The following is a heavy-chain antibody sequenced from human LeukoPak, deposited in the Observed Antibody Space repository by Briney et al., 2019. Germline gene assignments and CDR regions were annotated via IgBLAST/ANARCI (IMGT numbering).Heavy chain of an antibody. CDR2: ISSSGSTI. J-gene: IGHJ4*02. Sequence: PGGSLRLSCAASGFTFSSYEMNWVRQAPGKGLEWVSYISSSGSTIHYADSVKGRFTISRDNAKNSLYLQMNSLRAEDTAVYYCARDRPSDYVWGSYRYRASDFDYWGQGTLVTVSS. V-gene: IGHV3-48*03. D-gene: IGHD3-16*02. CDR1: GFTFSSYE. CDR3: ARDRPSDYVWGSYRYRASDFDY.